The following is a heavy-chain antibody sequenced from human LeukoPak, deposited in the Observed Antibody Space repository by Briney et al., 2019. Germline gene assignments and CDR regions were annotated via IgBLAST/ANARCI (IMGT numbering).Heavy chain of an antibody. D-gene: IGHD6-13*01. V-gene: IGHV1-2*02. CDR2: INPNSGGT. CDR3: ARDRGYSSSWYSDYFDY. CDR1: GYTFTGYY. Sequence: GASVKVSCKASGYTFTGYYMHWVRQAPGQGLEWMGWINPNSGGTNYAQKFQGRVTMTRDTSISTAYMELSRLRSDDTAVYYCARDRGYSSSWYSDYFDYWGQGTLVTASS. J-gene: IGHJ4*02.